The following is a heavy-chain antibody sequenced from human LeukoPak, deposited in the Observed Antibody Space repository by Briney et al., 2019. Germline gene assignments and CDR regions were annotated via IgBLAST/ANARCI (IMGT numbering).Heavy chain of an antibody. CDR3: AKELTRGSSWYEDY. D-gene: IGHD6-13*01. J-gene: IGHJ4*02. CDR1: GYTFSNYG. Sequence: GGSLGLSCAPSGYTFSNYGMHWVRQAPGKGLEWVAVISYDGSAEYYADSVKGRFAIYRDNSRNTLYLQMNSLRPEDTAVYYCAKELTRGSSWYEDYWGQGTLVTVSS. V-gene: IGHV3-30*18. CDR2: ISYDGSAE.